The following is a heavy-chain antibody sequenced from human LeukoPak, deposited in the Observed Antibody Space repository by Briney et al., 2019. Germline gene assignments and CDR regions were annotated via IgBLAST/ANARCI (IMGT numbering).Heavy chain of an antibody. CDR3: SRELRAAAARYGANWFDP. CDR1: ARSLRRHC. CDR2: INHSGST. D-gene: IGHD6-13*01. Sequence: SETLSLTCALDARSLRRHCCGWNRQPPGKGLEWIGEINHSGSTNYNPSLKSRVTISVDTSKNQFSLKLSSVTPAAADMYYCSRELRAAAARYGANWFDPWGQGTLVTVSS. V-gene: IGHV4-34*01. J-gene: IGHJ5*02.